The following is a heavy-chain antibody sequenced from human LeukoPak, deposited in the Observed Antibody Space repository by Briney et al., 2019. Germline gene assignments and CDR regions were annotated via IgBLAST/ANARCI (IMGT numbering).Heavy chain of an antibody. CDR3: AREGDFWSGYFTVDY. Sequence: SETLSLTCTVSGGSISGYYWSWIRQPPGKGLEWIGEINHSGSTNYNPSLKSRVTISVDTSKNQFSLKLSSVTAADTAVYYCAREGDFWSGYFTVDYWGQGTLVTVSS. D-gene: IGHD3-3*01. CDR2: INHSGST. J-gene: IGHJ4*02. V-gene: IGHV4-34*01. CDR1: GGSISGYY.